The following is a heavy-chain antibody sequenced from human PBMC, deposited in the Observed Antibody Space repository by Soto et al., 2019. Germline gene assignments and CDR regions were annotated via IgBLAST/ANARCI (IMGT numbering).Heavy chain of an antibody. CDR2: ISGSGGST. Sequence: PGGSLRLSCAASGFTFSSYAMSWVRQAPGKGLEWVSAISGSGGSTYYADSVKGRFTISRDNSKNTLYLQMNSLRAEDTAVYYCAKVIDTVVLADYYYYYGMDVWGQGTTVTVSS. V-gene: IGHV3-23*01. J-gene: IGHJ6*02. CDR1: GFTFSSYA. D-gene: IGHD2-15*01. CDR3: AKVIDTVVLADYYYYYGMDV.